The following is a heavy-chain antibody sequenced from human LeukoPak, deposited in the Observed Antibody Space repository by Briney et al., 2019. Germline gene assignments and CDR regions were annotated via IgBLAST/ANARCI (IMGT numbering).Heavy chain of an antibody. V-gene: IGHV4-31*03. D-gene: IGHD3-10*01. Sequence: PSETLSLTCTVSGGSISSGGYYWSWIRQPPGKGLEWIGYIYYTGSTYYNPSLKSRVAISVDTSKNQFSLILSSVTAADTAVYYCARAGYYGPSTFDYWGQGTLVTVSS. CDR1: GGSISSGGYY. J-gene: IGHJ4*02. CDR2: IYYTGST. CDR3: ARAGYYGPSTFDY.